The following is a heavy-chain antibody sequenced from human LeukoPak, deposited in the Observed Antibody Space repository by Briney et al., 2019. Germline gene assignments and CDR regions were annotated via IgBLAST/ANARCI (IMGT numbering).Heavy chain of an antibody. V-gene: IGHV1-24*01. CDR3: ATRGSGSYYVLGDY. D-gene: IGHD1-26*01. CDR1: GYTLTELS. CDR2: FDPEDGET. Sequence: ASVKVSCKVSGYTLTELSMHWVRQAPGKGLEWMGGFDPEDGETIYAQKFQGRVTMTEDTSTDTAYMELSSPRSEDTAVYYCATRGSGSYYVLGDYWGQGTLVTVSS. J-gene: IGHJ4*02.